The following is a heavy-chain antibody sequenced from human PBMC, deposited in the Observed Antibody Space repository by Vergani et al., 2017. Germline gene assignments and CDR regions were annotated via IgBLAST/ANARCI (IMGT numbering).Heavy chain of an antibody. V-gene: IGHV3-9*01. CDR3: AKKIFTRMLDAFDI. D-gene: IGHD2-8*01. J-gene: IGHJ3*02. Sequence: EVQLVESGGGLVQPGRSLRLSCAASGFTFDDYAMHWVRQAPGKGLEWVSGISWNSGSIGYADSVKGRFTISRYNAKNSLYLQMNSLRAEDTALYYCAKKIFTRMLDAFDIWGQGTMVTVSS. CDR1: GFTFDDYA. CDR2: ISWNSGSI.